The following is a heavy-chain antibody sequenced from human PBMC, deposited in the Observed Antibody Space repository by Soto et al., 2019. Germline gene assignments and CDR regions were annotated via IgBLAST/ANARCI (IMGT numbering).Heavy chain of an antibody. CDR1: GGTFSSYA. J-gene: IGHJ4*02. V-gene: IGHV1-69*06. D-gene: IGHD5-18*01. CDR3: ASTLSAMVTSDFDY. CDR2: IIPIFGTA. Sequence: ASVKVSCKASGGTFSSYAISWVRQAPGQGLEWMGGIIPIFGTANYAQKFQGRVTITADKSTSTAYMELSSLRSEDTAVYYCASTLSAMVTSDFDYWGQGTLVTVSS.